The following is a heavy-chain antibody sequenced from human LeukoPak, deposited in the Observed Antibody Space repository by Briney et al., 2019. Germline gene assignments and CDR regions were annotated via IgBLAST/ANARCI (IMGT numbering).Heavy chain of an antibody. J-gene: IGHJ6*03. D-gene: IGHD1-14*01. CDR3: ARNHGYYHYYYMDV. V-gene: IGHV4-34*01. CDR1: GGSFSGYY. CDR2: INYSGST. Sequence: SETLSLTCAVYGGSFSGYYWSWIRQPPGKGLEWIGEINYSGSTNYNPSLKSRVTISVDTSKNQFSLKLSSVTAADTAVYYCARNHGYYHYYYMDVWGKGTTVTVSS.